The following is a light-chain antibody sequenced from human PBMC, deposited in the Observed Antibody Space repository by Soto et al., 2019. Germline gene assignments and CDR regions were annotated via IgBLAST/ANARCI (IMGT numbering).Light chain of an antibody. CDR2: TAS. Sequence: DIQMTQSPSALSAVVGDRVTITCRASRAIGDRLAWFQQKPGKAPRFPTQTASNLQGGVPSRFSGSGSGTEFILSINSLQPEDIGTYYCLQVYSFPRTFGQGTKVDIK. CDR1: RAIGDR. J-gene: IGKJ1*01. CDR3: LQVYSFPRT. V-gene: IGKV1-12*01.